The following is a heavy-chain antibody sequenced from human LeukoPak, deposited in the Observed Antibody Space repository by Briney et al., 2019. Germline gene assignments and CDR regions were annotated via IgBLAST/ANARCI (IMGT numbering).Heavy chain of an antibody. CDR1: GFTVSSNS. Sequence: GGSLRLSCTVSGFTVSSNSMSWVRQAPAKGLEWVSFIYSDNTHYSDSVKGRFTISRDNSKNTLYLQMNSLRAEDTAVYYCARRAGAYSHPYDYWGQGTLVTVSS. D-gene: IGHD4/OR15-4a*01. CDR3: ARRAGAYSHPYDY. J-gene: IGHJ4*02. CDR2: IYSDNT. V-gene: IGHV3-53*01.